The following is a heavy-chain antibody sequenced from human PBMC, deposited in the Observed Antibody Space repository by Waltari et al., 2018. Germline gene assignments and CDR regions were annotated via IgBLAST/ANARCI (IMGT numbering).Heavy chain of an antibody. CDR2: INPNSGGT. Sequence: QVQLVQSGAEVKKPGSSVKVSCKASGGTFSSYAISWVRQAPGQGLEWMGWINPNSGGTNYAQKFQGRVTMTRDTSISTAYMELSRLRSDDTAVYYCARGAYEDVDYWGQGTLVTVSS. CDR3: ARGAYEDVDY. CDR1: GGTFSSYA. V-gene: IGHV1-2*02. D-gene: IGHD5-12*01. J-gene: IGHJ4*02.